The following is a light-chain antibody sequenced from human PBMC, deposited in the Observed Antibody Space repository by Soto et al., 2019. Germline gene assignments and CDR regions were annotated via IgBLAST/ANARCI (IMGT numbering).Light chain of an antibody. CDR1: GSNIGSNY. J-gene: IGLJ1*01. CDR3: AAWDDSLSGYV. Sequence: QSALTQPPSASGTPGQRVTISCSGSGSNIGSNYVYWYQQLPGTAPKLLIYSNNQRPSGVPDRFSGSKSGTSASLAISGLRSEDEADYYCAAWDDSLSGYVFGTGTKVTVL. V-gene: IGLV1-47*02. CDR2: SNN.